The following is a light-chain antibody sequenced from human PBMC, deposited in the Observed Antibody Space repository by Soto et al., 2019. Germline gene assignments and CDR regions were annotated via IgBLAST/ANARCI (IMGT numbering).Light chain of an antibody. V-gene: IGKV3-15*01. CDR3: QHYHSWART. CDR2: GAS. J-gene: IGKJ1*01. CDR1: QSVSSN. Sequence: EIVMTQSPATLSVSPGERATLSCRASQSVSSNLAWYQQKPGQAPRLLTYGASTRATGIPARFSGSRSGTDFPLPLSSLQSEDLAVYYCQHYHSWARTFGQGTKVGIK.